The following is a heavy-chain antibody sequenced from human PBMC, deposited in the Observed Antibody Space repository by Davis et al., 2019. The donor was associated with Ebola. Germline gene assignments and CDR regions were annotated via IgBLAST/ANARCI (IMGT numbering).Heavy chain of an antibody. V-gene: IGHV3-53*01. CDR2: IYTGGET. CDR1: GFSFATFY. D-gene: IGHD6-19*01. Sequence: GESLKISCAASGFSFATFYMSWVRQAPGKGLEWVSFIYTGGETYYTDSVKGRFTISRDNSKNMLFLHMNRLKVDDTAVYYCARGMAGANREPLVLVSWGQGTSVIVFS. CDR3: ARGMAGANREPLVLVS. J-gene: IGHJ3*01.